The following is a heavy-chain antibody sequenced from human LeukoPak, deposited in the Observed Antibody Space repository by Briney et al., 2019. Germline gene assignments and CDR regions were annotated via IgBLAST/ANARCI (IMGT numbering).Heavy chain of an antibody. CDR1: GGSFSGYY. V-gene: IGHV4-34*01. J-gene: IGHJ3*02. CDR3: ARDRFSQYYYDSSGNAFDI. CDR2: INHSGST. D-gene: IGHD3-22*01. Sequence: SETLSLTCAVYGGSFSGYYWSWIRQPPGKGLEWIGEINHSGSTNYNPSLKSRVTMSVDTSKNQFSLKLSSVTAADTAVYYCARDRFSQYYYDSSGNAFDIWGQGTMVTVSS.